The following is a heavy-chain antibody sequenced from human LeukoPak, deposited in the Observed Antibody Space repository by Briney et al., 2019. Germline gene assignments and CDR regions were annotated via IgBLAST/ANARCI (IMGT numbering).Heavy chain of an antibody. CDR2: IRTTAEGAKYA. CDR3: ATDQRYAFDY. CDR1: GFTFSTYS. D-gene: IGHD3-9*01. Sequence: QTGGSLRLSCAASGFTFSTYSMNWVRQAPGKGLEWISNIRTTAEGAKYAYYADSVKGRVTIFRDDGKNTLYLHMNSLRDDDTAVYYCATDQRYAFDYWGQGILVTVSS. J-gene: IGHJ4*02. V-gene: IGHV3-48*02.